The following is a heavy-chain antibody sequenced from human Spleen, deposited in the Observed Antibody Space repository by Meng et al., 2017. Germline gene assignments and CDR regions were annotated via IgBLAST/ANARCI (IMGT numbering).Heavy chain of an antibody. J-gene: IGHJ6*02. Sequence: ASVKVSCKASGYTFTSYYMHWVRQAPGQGLEWMGIINPSGGSTSYAQKFQGRVTMTRDTSTSTVYMELSRLTSDDTAVYYCARPGQGYKDGLNVWGQGTTVTVSS. CDR1: GYTFTSYY. CDR3: ARPGQGYKDGLNV. CDR2: INPSGGST. V-gene: IGHV1-46*01. D-gene: IGHD1-14*01.